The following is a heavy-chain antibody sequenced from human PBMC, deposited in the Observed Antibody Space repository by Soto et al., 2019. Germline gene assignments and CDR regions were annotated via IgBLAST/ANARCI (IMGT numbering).Heavy chain of an antibody. CDR1: GGSFSGYY. D-gene: IGHD2-8*02. CDR3: ANCYWSGYDFDF. J-gene: IGHJ4*02. CDR2: INHSGNT. V-gene: IGHV4-34*01. Sequence: PSETLSLTCAVYGGSFSGYYWSWIRQSPGKGLEWIGEINHSGNTNYNPSLKSRVTMSVDTSKIQISPKLSSVTAADTAVYYCANCYWSGYDFDFWGQGTLVTVSS.